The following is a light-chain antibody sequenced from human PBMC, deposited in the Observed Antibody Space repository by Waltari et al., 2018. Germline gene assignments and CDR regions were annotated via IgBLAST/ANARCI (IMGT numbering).Light chain of an antibody. CDR1: QNIDTF. Sequence: DIQMTQSPSSLSASVGERVTITCRASQNIDTFLNWYQHKVGKAPQLLISLASLLQSGVSSRFSGGGSGTDFTLTISNLQPEDSAVYYCQQSYITRWTFGQGSEV. CDR3: QQSYITRWT. V-gene: IGKV1-39*01. J-gene: IGKJ1*01. CDR2: LAS.